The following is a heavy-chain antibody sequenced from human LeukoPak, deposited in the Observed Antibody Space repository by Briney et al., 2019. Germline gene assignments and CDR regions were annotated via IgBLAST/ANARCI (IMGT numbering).Heavy chain of an antibody. CDR3: ARRLKRMLRGVIRGSSDYYSHYYMDV. CDR1: GGSFSGYY. D-gene: IGHD3-10*01. CDR2: INHSGST. V-gene: IGHV4-34*01. Sequence: SETLSLTCAVYGGSFSGYYWSWIRQPPGKGLEWIGEINHSGSTNYNPSLKSRVSISLDTSKNQFSLKLSSVTAADTAVYYCARRLKRMLRGVIRGSSDYYSHYYMDVWGKGTTVTISS. J-gene: IGHJ6*03.